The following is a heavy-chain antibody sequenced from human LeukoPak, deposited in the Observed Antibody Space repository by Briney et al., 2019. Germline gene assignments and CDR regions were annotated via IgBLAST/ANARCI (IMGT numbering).Heavy chain of an antibody. CDR1: GFTFSSYA. Sequence: GGSLRLSCAASGFTFSSYAMHWVRQAPGKGLEWVAVISYDGSNKYYADSVKGRFTISRDNSKNTLYLQMNSLRAEDTAVYYRARVLAVQGLGMDVWGQGTTVTVSS. V-gene: IGHV3-30-3*01. D-gene: IGHD1-1*01. J-gene: IGHJ6*02. CDR3: ARVLAVQGLGMDV. CDR2: ISYDGSNK.